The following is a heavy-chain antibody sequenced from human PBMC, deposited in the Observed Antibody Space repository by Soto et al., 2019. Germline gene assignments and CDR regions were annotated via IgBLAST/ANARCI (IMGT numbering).Heavy chain of an antibody. CDR3: AKAEYYHILTASFDY. J-gene: IGHJ4*02. Sequence: GGSLRLSCAASGFTFSSYAISWVRQAPGKGLEWVSAISGSGGSTYYADSVKGRFTIPRDNSKNTLYLQMNSLRAEDTAVYYCAKAEYYHILTASFDYWGQGTLVTVSS. CDR1: GFTFSSYA. CDR2: ISGSGGST. V-gene: IGHV3-23*01. D-gene: IGHD3-9*01.